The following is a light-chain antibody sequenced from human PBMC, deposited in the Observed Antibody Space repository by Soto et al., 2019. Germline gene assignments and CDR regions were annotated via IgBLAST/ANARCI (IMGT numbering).Light chain of an antibody. CDR1: QSISSY. CDR2: DDS. J-gene: IGKJ1*01. V-gene: IGKV1-5*01. CDR3: QQYHSYWT. Sequence: DIQMTQSPSFPSASVGDRVTITCRASQSISSYLNWYQQKPGKAPKLLIYDDSSLESGVPQRFSGSGSGTEFTLTISSLQTDDFSTYYCQQYHSYWTFGQGTKVDIK.